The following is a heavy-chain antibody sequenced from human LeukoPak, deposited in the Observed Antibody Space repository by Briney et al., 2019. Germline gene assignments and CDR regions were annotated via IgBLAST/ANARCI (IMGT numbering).Heavy chain of an antibody. J-gene: IGHJ4*02. V-gene: IGHV4-39*01. CDR1: NGSFSGYY. CDR2: IYYSGST. CDR3: ARLYYDSSGYYQICYFDY. Sequence: SETLSLTCTVYNGSFSGYYWSWIRQPPGKGLEWIGSIYYSGSTYYNPSLKSRVTISVDTSKNQFSLNLSSVTAADTAVYYCARLYYDSSGYYQICYFDYWGQGTLVTVSS. D-gene: IGHD3-22*01.